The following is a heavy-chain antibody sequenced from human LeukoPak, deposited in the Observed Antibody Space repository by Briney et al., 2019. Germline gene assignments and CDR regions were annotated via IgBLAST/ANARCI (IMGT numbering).Heavy chain of an antibody. CDR3: ARVGTSRDWLFY. CDR2: ISSSGSTI. D-gene: IGHD3/OR15-3a*01. V-gene: IGHV3-11*01. CDR1: GFTVSSNY. Sequence: GGSLRLACAASGFTVSSNYMSWVRQAPGKGLEWVSYISSSGSTIYYADSVKGRFTISRDNAKNSLYLQMNSLRAEDTAVYYCARVGTSRDWLFYWGQGTLVTVSS. J-gene: IGHJ4*02.